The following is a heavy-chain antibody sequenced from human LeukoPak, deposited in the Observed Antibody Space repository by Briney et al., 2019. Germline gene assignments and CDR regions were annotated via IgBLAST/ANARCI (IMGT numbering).Heavy chain of an antibody. CDR1: GFTFSSYE. CDR3: ARSVQPFYYYYMDV. CDR2: ISSSGSTI. J-gene: IGHJ6*03. Sequence: GGSLRLSCAASGFTFSSYEMNWVRQAPGKGLEWVSYISSSGSTIYYADSAKGRFTISRDNAKNSLYLQMNSLRAEDTAVYYCARSVQPFYYYYMDVWGKGTTVTVSS. D-gene: IGHD4-17*01. V-gene: IGHV3-48*03.